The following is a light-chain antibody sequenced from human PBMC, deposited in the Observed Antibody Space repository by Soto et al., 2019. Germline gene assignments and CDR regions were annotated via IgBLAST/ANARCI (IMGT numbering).Light chain of an antibody. CDR1: QSVGSY. Sequence: EIVLTQSPATLSLYPGERATLSCRASQSVGSYLVWYQQKPGQAPRLLIHGASSRATSIPARFSGSGSGTDFTLTISSLEPEDFAVYYCQQRSNWPPLFGQGTRLEIK. CDR2: GAS. J-gene: IGKJ5*01. CDR3: QQRSNWPPL. V-gene: IGKV3-11*01.